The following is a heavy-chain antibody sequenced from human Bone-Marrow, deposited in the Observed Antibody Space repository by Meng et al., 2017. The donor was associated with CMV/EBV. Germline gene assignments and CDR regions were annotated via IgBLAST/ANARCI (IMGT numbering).Heavy chain of an antibody. Sequence: ASVKVSCKASGYTFTSYGISWVRQAPGQGLEWIGIINPTGGNAGYAQKFQGRVTMTRDTSATTVYMELSSLGSDDTAVYYCARELRDTYNFDYWGQGTLVTVSS. D-gene: IGHD5-24*01. J-gene: IGHJ4*02. CDR2: INPTGGNA. V-gene: IGHV1-46*01. CDR3: ARELRDTYNFDY. CDR1: GYTFTSYG.